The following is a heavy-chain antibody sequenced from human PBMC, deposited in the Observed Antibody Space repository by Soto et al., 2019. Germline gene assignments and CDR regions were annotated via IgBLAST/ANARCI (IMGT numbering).Heavy chain of an antibody. D-gene: IGHD1-1*01. Sequence: QVQLVQSGAEVKKPGSSVKVSCKASGGTFSSYAISWVRQAPGQGLEWMGGIIPIFGTANYAQKFQGRVTITADESTSTAYMELSSLRSEDTAVYYCARDRVGTGGTPLSWFDPWGQGTLVTVSS. J-gene: IGHJ5*02. CDR1: GGTFSSYA. CDR3: ARDRVGTGGTPLSWFDP. CDR2: IIPIFGTA. V-gene: IGHV1-69*12.